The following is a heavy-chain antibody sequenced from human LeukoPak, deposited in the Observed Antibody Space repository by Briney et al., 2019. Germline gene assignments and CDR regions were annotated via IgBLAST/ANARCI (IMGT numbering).Heavy chain of an antibody. V-gene: IGHV3-48*01. CDR2: ISSSSSTI. D-gene: IGHD1-26*01. CDR3: ASLFGATPAYYYYGMDV. Sequence: GGSLRLSCAASGFTFSSYSMNWVRQAPGKGLEWVSYISSSSSTIYYADSVKGRFTISRDNAKNSLYLQMNSLRAEDTAVYYCASLFGATPAYYYYGMDVWGQGTTVTVSS. J-gene: IGHJ6*02. CDR1: GFTFSSYS.